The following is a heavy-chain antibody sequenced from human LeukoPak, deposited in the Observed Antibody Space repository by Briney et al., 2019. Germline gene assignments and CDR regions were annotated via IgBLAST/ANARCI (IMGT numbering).Heavy chain of an antibody. CDR1: GYTFTSYY. CDR2: INPSGGST. Sequence: ASVKVSCKASGYTFTSYYMHWVRQAPGQGLEWMGIINPSGGSTSYAQKFQGRVTMTRDTSTSTVYMELSSLRSEDTAVYYCARDKGDWDDFWSGYAGYYYYYMDVWGKGTTVTVSS. J-gene: IGHJ6*03. V-gene: IGHV1-46*01. CDR3: ARDKGDWDDFWSGYAGYYYYYMDV. D-gene: IGHD3-3*01.